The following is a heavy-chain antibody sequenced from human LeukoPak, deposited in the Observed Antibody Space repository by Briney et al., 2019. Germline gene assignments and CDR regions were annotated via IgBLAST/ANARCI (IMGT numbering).Heavy chain of an antibody. CDR1: GFTFSSYW. D-gene: IGHD3-10*01. CDR2: IKQDGSEK. CDR3: AREGITMVRGACEG. V-gene: IGHV3-7*01. J-gene: IGHJ4*02. Sequence: GGSLRLSCAASGFTFSSYWMSWVRQAPGKGLEWVANIKQDGSEKYYVDSVKGRFTISRDNAKNSLYLQMNSLRAEDTAVYYCAREGITMVRGACEGWGQGTLVTVSS.